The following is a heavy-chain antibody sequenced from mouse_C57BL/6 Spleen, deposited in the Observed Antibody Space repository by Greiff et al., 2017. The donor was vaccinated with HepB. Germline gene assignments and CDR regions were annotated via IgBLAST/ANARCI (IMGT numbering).Heavy chain of an antibody. CDR1: GFTFSSYG. CDR3: GRTTDWDGDAMDD. J-gene: IGHJ4*01. D-gene: IGHD4-1*01. CDR2: ISSGGSYT. V-gene: IGHV5-6*01. Sequence: EVQLVESGGDLVKPGGSLKLSCAASGFTFSSYGMSWVRQTPDKRLEWVATISSGGSYTYYPDSVKGRFTISKDNAKNTLYLQMSSLKSEDTAMYYCGRTTDWDGDAMDDWGQGTSVTVSS.